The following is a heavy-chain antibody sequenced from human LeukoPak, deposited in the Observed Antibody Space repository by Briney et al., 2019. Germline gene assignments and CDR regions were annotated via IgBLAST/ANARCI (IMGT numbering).Heavy chain of an antibody. CDR1: GGSFSGYY. Sequence: SETLSLTCAVYGGSFSGYYWSWIRQPPGKGLEWVGEINHSGSTNYNPSLKSRVTISVDTSKNQFSLKLSSVTAADTAVYYCARGRRPRFMITFGGVIAYFDYWGQGTLVTVSS. J-gene: IGHJ4*02. V-gene: IGHV4-34*01. D-gene: IGHD3-16*02. CDR2: INHSGST. CDR3: ARGRRPRFMITFGGVIAYFDY.